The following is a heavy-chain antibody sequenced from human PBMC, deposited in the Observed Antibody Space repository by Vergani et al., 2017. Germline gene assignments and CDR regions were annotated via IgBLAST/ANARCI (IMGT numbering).Heavy chain of an antibody. D-gene: IGHD1-26*01. CDR2: IYYSGSP. CDR1: GGSISSYY. Sequence: QVQLQESGPGLVKPSETLSLTCTVSGGSISSYYWSWIRQPPGKGLEWIGYIYYSGSPNYNPSLKSRVTISVDTSKNQFSLKLSSVTAADTAVYYCARSQYSGTPETNYYYYMDVWGKGTTVTVSS. V-gene: IGHV4-59*01. CDR3: ARSQYSGTPETNYYYYMDV. J-gene: IGHJ6*03.